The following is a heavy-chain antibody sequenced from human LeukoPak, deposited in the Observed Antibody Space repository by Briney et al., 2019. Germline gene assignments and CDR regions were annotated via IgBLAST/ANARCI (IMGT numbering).Heavy chain of an antibody. D-gene: IGHD6-13*01. CDR1: GFTFSSYG. CDR3: ARCAIAAAAGDD. Sequence: GGSLRLSCAASGFTFSSYGMHWVRQAPGKGLEWVANIKPDGGAEYYVDSVKGRFTISRDNAKNSLYLQMNSLRVEDTAIYYCARCAIAAAAGDDWGQGILVTVPS. J-gene: IGHJ4*02. CDR2: IKPDGGAE. V-gene: IGHV3-7*01.